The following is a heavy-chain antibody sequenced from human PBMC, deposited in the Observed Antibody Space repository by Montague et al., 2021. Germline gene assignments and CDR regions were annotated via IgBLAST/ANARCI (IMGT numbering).Heavy chain of an antibody. V-gene: IGHV4-39*01. CDR3: ARSLYCIGGSCYSGFDP. CDR2: TFNTWSS. J-gene: IGHJ5*02. Sequence: SETLSLTCTVSAGTISSNSYWLAWIRQPPGKGLEYVGSTFNTWSSYYSPSLKSRVTISVDTSKNQFSLRLSAVTAADTAVYYCARSLYCIGGSCYSGFDPWGQRTLVCVSS. D-gene: IGHD2-15*01. CDR1: AGTISSNSYW.